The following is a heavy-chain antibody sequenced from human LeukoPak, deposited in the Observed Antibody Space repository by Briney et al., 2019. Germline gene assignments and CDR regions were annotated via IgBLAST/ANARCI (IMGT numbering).Heavy chain of an antibody. CDR1: NFTLTTYA. CDR3: ARASRSRQYYYYGMDV. CDR2: INGDGINT. Sequence: GGSLRLSCAASNFTLTTYAMSWVRQAPGKGLEWVSSINGDGINTYYADSVKGRFTISRDNSKNTLYLQVNSLRAEDTAVYYCARASRSRQYYYYGMDVWGQGTTVTVSS. D-gene: IGHD2-2*01. J-gene: IGHJ6*02. V-gene: IGHV3-23*01.